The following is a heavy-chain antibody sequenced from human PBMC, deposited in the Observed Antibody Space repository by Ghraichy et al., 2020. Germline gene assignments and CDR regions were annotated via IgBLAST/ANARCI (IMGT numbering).Heavy chain of an antibody. V-gene: IGHV4-4*07. CDR3: AREYDSSGYYYYFDY. CDR2: IYTSGST. Sequence: SETLSLTCTVSGGSISSYYWSWIRQPAGKGLEWIGRIYTSGSTNYNPSLKSRVTMSVDTSKNQFSLKLSSVTAADMAVYYCAREYDSSGYYYYFDYWGQGTLVTVSS. D-gene: IGHD3-22*01. CDR1: GGSISSYY. J-gene: IGHJ4*02.